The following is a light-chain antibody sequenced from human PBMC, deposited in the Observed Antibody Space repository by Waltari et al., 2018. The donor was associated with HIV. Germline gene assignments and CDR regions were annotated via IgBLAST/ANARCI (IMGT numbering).Light chain of an antibody. Sequence: SSELTQDPSVSVALGQTVRITCQGDSLRSYYASWYKQKSGQAPVVVVFGRNYRPSGIPARFSGSRSGNTATLTITGAKADDEADYYCHSRDSSGSHVVFGGGTKVTVL. V-gene: IGLV3-19*01. CDR1: SLRSYY. J-gene: IGLJ2*01. CDR3: HSRDSSGSHVV. CDR2: GRN.